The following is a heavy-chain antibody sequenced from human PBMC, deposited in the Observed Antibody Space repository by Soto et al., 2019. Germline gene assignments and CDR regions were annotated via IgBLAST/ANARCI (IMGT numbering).Heavy chain of an antibody. D-gene: IGHD3-9*01. CDR3: ARYDDILTGAGYYYYGMDV. Sequence: ALVKVSCKASGYTFTSYGISWVRQAPGQGLEWMGWISAYNGNTNYAQKLQGRVTMTTDTSTSTAYMELRSLRSDDTAVYYCARYDDILTGAGYYYYGMDVWGQGTTVTVSS. V-gene: IGHV1-18*04. CDR2: ISAYNGNT. J-gene: IGHJ6*02. CDR1: GYTFTSYG.